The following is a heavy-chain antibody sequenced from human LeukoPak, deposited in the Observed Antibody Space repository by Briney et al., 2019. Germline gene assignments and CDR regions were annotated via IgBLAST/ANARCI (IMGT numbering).Heavy chain of an antibody. CDR2: ITSSSSST. J-gene: IGHJ4*02. CDR1: GFTFSDYY. V-gene: IGHV3-11*06. CDR3: ARAAAAAGTRPWDY. D-gene: IGHD6-13*01. Sequence: PGGSLRLSCAASGFTFSDYYMSWTRQAPGKGLEWVSYITSSSSSTNYADSVKGRFTVSRDNAKNSLYLQMNSLRAEDTAVYYCARAAAAAGTRPWDYWGQGTLVTVSS.